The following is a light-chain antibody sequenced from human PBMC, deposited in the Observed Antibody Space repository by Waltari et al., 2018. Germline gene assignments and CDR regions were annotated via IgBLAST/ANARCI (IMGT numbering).Light chain of an antibody. Sequence: QSALTQLPSASGSPGQSVTMSCTGTSSDVGGDNYVSWYQQHPGKAPKPLIYQVSKRPSGVPDGCSGCKSGNTASLTVSGLQAEGEAEYFCTSHAGTNSVFGGGTKLTVL. CDR2: QVS. V-gene: IGLV2-8*01. CDR3: TSHAGTNSV. CDR1: SSDVGGDNY. J-gene: IGLJ3*02.